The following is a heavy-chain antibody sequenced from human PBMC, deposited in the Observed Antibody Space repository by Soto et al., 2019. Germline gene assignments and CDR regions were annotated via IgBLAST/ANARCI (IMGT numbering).Heavy chain of an antibody. D-gene: IGHD5-12*01. CDR2: INPNSGGT. V-gene: IGHV1-2*04. CDR1: GYTFTGYY. J-gene: IGHJ3*02. CDR3: ARARASVIGWLRINAAFDI. Sequence: GASVKVSCKASGYTFTGYYMHWVRQAPGQGLEWMGWINPNSGGTNYAQKFQGWVTTTRDTSISTAYMELSRLRSDDTAVYYCARARASVIGWLRINAAFDIWGQGTMVTVSS.